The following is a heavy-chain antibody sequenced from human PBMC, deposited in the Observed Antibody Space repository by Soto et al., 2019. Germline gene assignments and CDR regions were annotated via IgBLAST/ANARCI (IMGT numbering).Heavy chain of an antibody. D-gene: IGHD3-3*01. CDR2: ISGSGGST. Sequence: GGSLRLSCAASGFTFSSYAMSWVRQAPGKGLEWVSAISGSGGSTYYADSVKGRFTISRDNSKNTLYLQMNSLRAEDTAVYYCAKDRVGVVIPNDAFDIWGQGTMVTVSS. J-gene: IGHJ3*02. CDR3: AKDRVGVVIPNDAFDI. CDR1: GFTFSSYA. V-gene: IGHV3-23*01.